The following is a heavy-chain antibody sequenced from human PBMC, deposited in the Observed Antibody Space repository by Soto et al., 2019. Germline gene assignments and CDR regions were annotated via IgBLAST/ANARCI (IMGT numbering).Heavy chain of an antibody. V-gene: IGHV3-33*01. CDR3: ARSNSGYDLSDYYYYGMDV. Sequence: PGGSLRLSCAASGFTFSSYGMHWIRQAPGKGLEWVAVIWYDGSNKYYADSVKGRFTISRDNSKNTLYLQMNSLRAEDTAVYYCARSNSGYDLSDYYYYGMDVWGQGTTVTVSS. CDR1: GFTFSSYG. J-gene: IGHJ6*02. D-gene: IGHD5-12*01. CDR2: IWYDGSNK.